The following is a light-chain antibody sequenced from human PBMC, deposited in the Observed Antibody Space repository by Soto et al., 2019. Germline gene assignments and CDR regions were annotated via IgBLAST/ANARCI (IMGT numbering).Light chain of an antibody. Sequence: QSVLTQPASVSGSPGQSITISCTGTSSDVGGYNYVSWYQQHPGKAPKLMIYEVSNRPSGVSNRLSGSKSVNTASLTISGLQAEDEADYYCSSYTSSSTVVFGGGTKVTVL. CDR3: SSYTSSSTVV. V-gene: IGLV2-14*01. J-gene: IGLJ2*01. CDR2: EVS. CDR1: SSDVGGYNY.